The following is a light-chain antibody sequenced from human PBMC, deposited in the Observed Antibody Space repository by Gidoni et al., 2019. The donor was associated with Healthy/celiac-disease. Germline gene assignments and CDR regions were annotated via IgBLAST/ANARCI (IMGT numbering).Light chain of an antibody. CDR2: DAS. Sequence: DIQMTQSPSSLSASVGDRVTITCQASQDISNYLNWYQQKPGKAPKLLIYDASNLETGVPSRFSGSGSGTDFTFTISSLQPEDIATYYCQQYDNRPAATFGGGTKVEIK. CDR3: QQYDNRPAAT. J-gene: IGKJ4*01. V-gene: IGKV1-33*01. CDR1: QDISNY.